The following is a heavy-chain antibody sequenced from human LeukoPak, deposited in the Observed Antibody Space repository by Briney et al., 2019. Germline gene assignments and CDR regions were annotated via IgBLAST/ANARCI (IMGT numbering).Heavy chain of an antibody. Sequence: ASVKVSCKVSGYTLTELSMHWVRQAPGKGLEWMGGFDPEDGETIYAQKFQGRVTMTEDTSTDTAYMELSGLRSDDTAVFYCARVPCITTSCSPINWFDPWGQGTLVTVSS. J-gene: IGHJ5*02. V-gene: IGHV1-24*01. D-gene: IGHD2-2*01. CDR3: ARVPCITTSCSPINWFDP. CDR2: FDPEDGET. CDR1: GYTLTELS.